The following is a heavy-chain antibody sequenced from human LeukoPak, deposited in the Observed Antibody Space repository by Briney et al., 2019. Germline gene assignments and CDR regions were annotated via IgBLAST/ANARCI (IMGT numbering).Heavy chain of an antibody. D-gene: IGHD3-9*01. J-gene: IGHJ4*02. V-gene: IGHV4-4*07. CDR1: VGSIISDY. Sequence: SETLSLTFTVSVGSIISDYWSWIRQPAGKGLEWIGRIYTSGSTNYHPSLKSRVTMAVDTCKNQFSLKLSSVTAADTAVYYCARDDYDILTGYSPLTYWGQGTLVTVSS. CDR2: IYTSGST. CDR3: ARDDYDILTGYSPLTY.